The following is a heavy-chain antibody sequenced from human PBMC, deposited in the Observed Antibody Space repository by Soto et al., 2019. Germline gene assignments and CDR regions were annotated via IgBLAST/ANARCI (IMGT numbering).Heavy chain of an antibody. CDR1: GGTFSSYA. CDR3: ARDTLYDFWSGYNYYYYYGMDV. V-gene: IGHV1-69*01. Sequence: QVQLVQSGAEVKKPGSSVKVSCKASGGTFSSYAISWVRQAPGQGLEWMGGIIPIFGTANYAQKFQGRVTITADESTSTAYMELSSLRSEDTAVYYCARDTLYDFWSGYNYYYYYGMDVWGQGPTVTVSS. CDR2: IIPIFGTA. J-gene: IGHJ6*02. D-gene: IGHD3-3*01.